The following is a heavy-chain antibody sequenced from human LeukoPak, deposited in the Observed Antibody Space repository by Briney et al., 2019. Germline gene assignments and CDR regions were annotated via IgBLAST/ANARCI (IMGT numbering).Heavy chain of an antibody. V-gene: IGHV4-61*01. CDR2: INHSGST. Sequence: SETLSLTCTVSGGSVSSGSYYWSWIRQPPGKGLEWIGEINHSGSTNYNPSLKSRVTISVDTSKNQFSLKLSSVTAADTAVYYCARALGAGMLLRIWGQGTMVTVSS. CDR1: GGSVSSGSYY. CDR3: ARALGAGMLLRI. J-gene: IGHJ3*02. D-gene: IGHD3-16*01.